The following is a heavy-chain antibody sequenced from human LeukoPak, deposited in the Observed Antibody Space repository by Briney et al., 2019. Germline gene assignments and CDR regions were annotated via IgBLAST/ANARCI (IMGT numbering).Heavy chain of an antibody. V-gene: IGHV4-30-4*08. CDR2: TYYSGST. Sequence: SETLSLTCTVSGGSISSGDYYWSWIRQPPGKGLEWIGYTYYSGSTYYNPSLKSRVTISVDTSKNQFSLKLSSVTAADTAVYYCARMPDILTGLDSWGQGTLVTVSS. CDR1: GGSISSGDYY. J-gene: IGHJ4*02. CDR3: ARMPDILTGLDS. D-gene: IGHD3-9*01.